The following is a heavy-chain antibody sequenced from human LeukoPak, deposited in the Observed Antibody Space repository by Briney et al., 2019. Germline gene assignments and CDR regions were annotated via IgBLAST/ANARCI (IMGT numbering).Heavy chain of an antibody. CDR3: ARESIAVAGAPFDY. CDR2: ISSGSTI. Sequence: GGSLRLSCAASGFTFSSYEMNWGRQAPGKGLEWVSYISSGSTIYDADSVKGRFTVSRDNAKNSLYLQMNSLRAEDTAVYYCARESIAVAGAPFDYWGQGTLVTVSS. V-gene: IGHV3-48*03. D-gene: IGHD6-19*01. J-gene: IGHJ4*02. CDR1: GFTFSSYE.